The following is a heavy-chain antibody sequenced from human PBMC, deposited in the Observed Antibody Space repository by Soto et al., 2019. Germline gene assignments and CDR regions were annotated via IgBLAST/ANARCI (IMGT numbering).Heavy chain of an antibody. CDR3: TRHAIAVAGSHNWFDP. D-gene: IGHD6-19*01. CDR1: GFTFSGSA. V-gene: IGHV3-73*01. J-gene: IGHJ5*02. CDR2: IRSKANSCAT. Sequence: EVQLVESGGGLVQPGGSLKLSCAASGFTFSGSAMHWVRQASGTGLEWVGRIRSKANSCATAYAASVKGRFTISRDDSKNTAYLQMNSLKTEDTAVYYCTRHAIAVAGSHNWFDPWGQGTLVTVSS.